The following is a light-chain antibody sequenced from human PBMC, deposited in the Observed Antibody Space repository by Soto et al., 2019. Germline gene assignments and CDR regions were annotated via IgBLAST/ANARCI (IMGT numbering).Light chain of an antibody. CDR3: QQYNNYLT. CDR2: CAS. CDR1: QSISTW. Sequence: DLHITQSPSTLSAPVGDRATITSRTSQSISTWLAWYQQKPGKAPKVLIYCASSLESGFPSRFSGSRSATEFTHAISSLQRDVFATYYCQQYNNYLTCGPGNKADSK. J-gene: IGKJ3*01. V-gene: IGKV1-5*01.